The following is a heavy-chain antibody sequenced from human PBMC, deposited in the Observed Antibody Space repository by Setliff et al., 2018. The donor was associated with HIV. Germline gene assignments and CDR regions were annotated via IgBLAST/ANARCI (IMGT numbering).Heavy chain of an antibody. CDR3: TKRTMPTGGFQH. CDR1: GYAFTSNY. D-gene: IGHD1-1*01. Sequence: ASVKVSCKASGYAFTSNYIHWVRQAPGQGLEWMALIYPSNGDTTYAQSFQGRVTMTLDTSTSTVYMELSSRRAENTAVYYCTKRTMPTGGFQHWGQGTLVTVSS. V-gene: IGHV1-46*01. CDR2: IYPSNGDT. J-gene: IGHJ1*01.